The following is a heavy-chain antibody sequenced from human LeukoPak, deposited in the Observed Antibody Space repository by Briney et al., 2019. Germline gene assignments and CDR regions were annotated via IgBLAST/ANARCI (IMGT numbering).Heavy chain of an antibody. CDR1: GFTFSHYG. CDR2: IRYDESDK. Sequence: GGSLRLSCATSGFTFSHYGMHWVRQAPGRGLDWVAHIRYDESDKYYADSVKGRFTISRDNAKNSLYLQMNSLRAEDTAVYYCARDGGYSPFDYWGQGTLVTVSS. J-gene: IGHJ4*02. D-gene: IGHD3-16*01. V-gene: IGHV3-30*02. CDR3: ARDGGYSPFDY.